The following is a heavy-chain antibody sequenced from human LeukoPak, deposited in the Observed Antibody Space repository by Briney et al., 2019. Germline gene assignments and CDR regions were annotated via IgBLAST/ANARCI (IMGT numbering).Heavy chain of an antibody. CDR3: ARDGYSYGLSQLDV. Sequence: GGSLRLSCAASGFTFSSYSMNWVRQAPGKGLEWVSFISSSSSYIYYADSVKGRFTISRDNAKNSLYLQMNSLRAEDTAVYYCARDGYSYGLSQLDVWGQGTTVTVSS. J-gene: IGHJ6*02. CDR1: GFTFSSYS. CDR2: ISSSSSYI. V-gene: IGHV3-21*01. D-gene: IGHD5-18*01.